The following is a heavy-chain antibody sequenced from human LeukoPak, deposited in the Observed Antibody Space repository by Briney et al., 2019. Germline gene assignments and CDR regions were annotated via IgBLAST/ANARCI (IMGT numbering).Heavy chain of an antibody. D-gene: IGHD6-19*01. CDR3: ARDRFHPIAVAGTVDY. CDR1: GFTFSSYG. J-gene: IGHJ4*02. Sequence: GGSLRLSCAASGFTFSSYGMHWVRQDPGKGLEWVAVIWYDGSNKYYADSVKGRFTISRDNSKNTLYLQMNSLRAEDTAVYYCARDRFHPIAVAGTVDYWGQGTLVTVSS. CDR2: IWYDGSNK. V-gene: IGHV3-33*01.